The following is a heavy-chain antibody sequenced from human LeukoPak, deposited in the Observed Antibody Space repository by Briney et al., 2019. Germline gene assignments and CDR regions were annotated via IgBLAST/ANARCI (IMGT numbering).Heavy chain of an antibody. J-gene: IGHJ6*04. CDR1: GFTFSSYG. V-gene: IGHV3-33*01. Sequence: GGSLRLSCAASGFTFSSYGMHWVRQAPGKGLEWVAVIWDDGSNKYYADSVKGRFTISRDNSKNTLYLQMNSLRAEDTAVYYCARAGYCSSTSCYGRYYYYYGMDVWGKGTTVTVSS. D-gene: IGHD2-2*01. CDR3: ARAGYCSSTSCYGRYYYYYGMDV. CDR2: IWDDGSNK.